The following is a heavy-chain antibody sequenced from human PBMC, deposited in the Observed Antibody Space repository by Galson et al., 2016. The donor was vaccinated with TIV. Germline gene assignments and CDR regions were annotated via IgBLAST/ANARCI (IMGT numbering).Heavy chain of an antibody. CDR3: AKVATGGSSYYDTQPPEY. V-gene: IGHV3-23*01. CDR2: ISGDGGST. Sequence: SLRLSCAASGFTFHTYAMTWVRQAPGGGLEWVSAISGDGGSTYYAESMKGRFTVSKDISKNTLYLQMKSLRGEDTAVYNCAKVATGGSSYYDTQPPEYWGQGTLVTVSS. J-gene: IGHJ4*02. D-gene: IGHD3-22*01. CDR1: GFTFHTYA.